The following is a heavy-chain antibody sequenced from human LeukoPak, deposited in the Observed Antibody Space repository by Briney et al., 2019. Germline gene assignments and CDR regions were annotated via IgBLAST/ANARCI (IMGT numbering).Heavy chain of an antibody. CDR1: GGSFSGYY. D-gene: IGHD3-3*01. V-gene: IGHV4-34*01. J-gene: IGHJ4*02. CDR2: INHSGST. CDR3: ARRHDFWSGYYKK. Sequence: KPSETLSLTCAVYGGSFSGYYWSWIRQPPGKGLEWIGEINHSGSTNYNPSPKSRVTISVDTSKNQFSLKLSSVTAADTAVYYCARRHDFWSGYYKKWGQGTLVTVSS.